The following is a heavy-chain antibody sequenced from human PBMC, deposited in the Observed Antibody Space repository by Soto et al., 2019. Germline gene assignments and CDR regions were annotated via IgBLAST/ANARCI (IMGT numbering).Heavy chain of an antibody. CDR1: GYSFTSYW. CDR2: IYPGDSDT. Sequence: GESLKISCKGSGYSFTSYWIGWVRQMPGKGLEWMGIIYPGDSDTRYSPSFQGQVTISADKSISTAYLQWSSLKASDTAMYYCARHREVRFLEWTDYYYYGMDVWGQGTTVTVS. J-gene: IGHJ6*02. CDR3: ARHREVRFLEWTDYYYYGMDV. V-gene: IGHV5-51*01. D-gene: IGHD3-3*01.